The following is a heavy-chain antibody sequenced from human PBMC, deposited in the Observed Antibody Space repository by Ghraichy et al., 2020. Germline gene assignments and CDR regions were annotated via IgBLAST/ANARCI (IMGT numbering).Heavy chain of an antibody. D-gene: IGHD6-13*01. V-gene: IGHV3-15*01. CDR2: IKSKTDGGTT. J-gene: IGHJ4*02. CDR1: GFTFSNAW. CDR3: TTEGVVGYSSSWYAIFDY. Sequence: GESLNISCAASGFTFSNAWMSWVRQAPGKGLEWVGRIKSKTDGGTTDYAAPVKGRFTISRDDSKNTLYLQMNSLKTEDTAVYYCTTEGVVGYSSSWYAIFDYWGQGTLVTVSS.